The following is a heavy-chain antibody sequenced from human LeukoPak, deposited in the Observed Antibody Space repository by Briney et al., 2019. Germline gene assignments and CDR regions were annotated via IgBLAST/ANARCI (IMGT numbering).Heavy chain of an antibody. CDR3: ARAIHCSGGSCYSFWFDP. D-gene: IGHD2-15*01. CDR2: INHSGST. Sequence: SETLSLTCAVYGGSFSGYYWSWIRQPPGKGLEWIGEINHSGSTNYNPSLKSRVTISVDTSKNQFSLKLSSATAADTAVYYCARAIHCSGGSCYSFWFDPWGQGTLVTVSS. J-gene: IGHJ5*02. CDR1: GGSFSGYY. V-gene: IGHV4-34*01.